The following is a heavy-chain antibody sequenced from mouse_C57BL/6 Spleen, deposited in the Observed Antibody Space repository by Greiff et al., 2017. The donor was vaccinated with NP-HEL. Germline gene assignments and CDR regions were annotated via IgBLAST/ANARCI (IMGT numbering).Heavy chain of an antibody. CDR3: ASGYLAY. Sequence: VQLQQSGPGLVQPSQSLSITCTVSGFSLTSYGVHWVRQSPGKGLEWLGVIWSGGSTDYNAAFISRLSISKDNSKSQVFFKMNSLQADDTAIYYCASGYLAYWGQGTLVTVSA. CDR2: IWSGGST. CDR1: GFSLTSYG. V-gene: IGHV2-2*01. J-gene: IGHJ3*01. D-gene: IGHD2-2*01.